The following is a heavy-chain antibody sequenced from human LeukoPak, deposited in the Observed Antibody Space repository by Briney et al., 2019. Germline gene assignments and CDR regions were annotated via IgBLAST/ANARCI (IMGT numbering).Heavy chain of an antibody. D-gene: IGHD1-26*01. CDR2: IYHSGST. V-gene: IGHV4-38-2*01. CDR1: GYSISSGYY. CDR3: ARHRPSGSYLDP. Sequence: PSETLSLTCAVSGYSISSGYYWGWIRQPPGKGLEWIGSIYHSGSTYYNPSLKSRVTISVDTSKNQFSLKLISVTAADTAEYYCARHRPSGSYLDPWGQGTLVTVSS. J-gene: IGHJ5*02.